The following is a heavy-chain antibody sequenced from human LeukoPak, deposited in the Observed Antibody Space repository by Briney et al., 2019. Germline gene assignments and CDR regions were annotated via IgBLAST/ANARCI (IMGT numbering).Heavy chain of an antibody. CDR2: ISSSTSYI. V-gene: IGHV3-21*01. D-gene: IGHD4-17*01. J-gene: IGHJ4*02. CDR1: GFTFSSYS. CDR3: ARAGGSTVSHSDY. Sequence: GGSLRLSCAASGFTFSSYSMNWIRQAPGKGLEWVSSISSSTSYIYYADPVKGRFTISKDNAKNSLYLQMNSLRAEDTAVYYCARAGGSTVSHSDYWGQGTLVTVSS.